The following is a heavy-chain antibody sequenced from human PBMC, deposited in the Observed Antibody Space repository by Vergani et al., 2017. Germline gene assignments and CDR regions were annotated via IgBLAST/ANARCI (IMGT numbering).Heavy chain of an antibody. CDR2: IYPADSDT. V-gene: IGHV5-51*03. CDR1: EYSFGNYW. J-gene: IGHJ4*02. Sequence: EVELVQSGPEMRKPGESLKISCKGSEYSFGNYWIGWVRQMPGKGLEWMGIIYPADSDTRYSPSFQGQVTISADKSISTAFLQWDSLKASDTALYYCAKSGGSGSQNRGTDYWGQGILVTVSS. D-gene: IGHD1-26*01. CDR3: AKSGGSGSQNRGTDY.